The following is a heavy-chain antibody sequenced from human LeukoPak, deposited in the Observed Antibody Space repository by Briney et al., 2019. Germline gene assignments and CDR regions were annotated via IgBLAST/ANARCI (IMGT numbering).Heavy chain of an antibody. CDR1: GYSFTSYW. Sequence: GESLKISCKGSGYSFTSYWISWVRQMPGEGLEWMGRIDPSDSYTNYSPSFQGHVTISADKSISTAYLQWSSLKASDTAMYYCARHSSGGTYYYYGMDVWGKGTTVTVSS. J-gene: IGHJ6*04. CDR3: ARHSSGGTYYYYGMDV. CDR2: IDPSDSYT. V-gene: IGHV5-10-1*01. D-gene: IGHD2-15*01.